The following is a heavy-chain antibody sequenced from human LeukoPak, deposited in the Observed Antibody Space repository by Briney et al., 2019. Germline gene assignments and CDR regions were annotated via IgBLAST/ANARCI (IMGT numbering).Heavy chain of an antibody. Sequence: SETLSLTCAVYGGSFSGYYWSWIRQPPGKGLEWIGEINHSGSTNCNPSLKSRVTISVDTSKNQFSLKLSSVTAADTAVYYCAGLRITMVRGAKKYNWFDPWGQGTLVTVSS. D-gene: IGHD3-10*01. CDR3: AGLRITMVRGAKKYNWFDP. CDR2: INHSGST. J-gene: IGHJ5*02. CDR1: GGSFSGYY. V-gene: IGHV4-34*01.